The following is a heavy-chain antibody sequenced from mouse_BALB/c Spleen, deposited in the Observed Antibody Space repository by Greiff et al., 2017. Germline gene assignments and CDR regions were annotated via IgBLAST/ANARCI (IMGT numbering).Heavy chain of an antibody. CDR1: GYTFTSYY. V-gene: IGHV1S81*02. D-gene: IGHD2-14*01. J-gene: IGHJ2*01. Sequence: QVQLQQPGAELVKPGASVKLSCKASGYTFTSYYMYWVKQRPGQGLEWIGGINPSNGGTNFNEKFKSKATLTVDKSSSTAYMQLSSLTSEDSAVYYCTRSLYYRYDGYFDYWGQGTTLTVSS. CDR2: INPSNGGT. CDR3: TRSLYYRYDGYFDY.